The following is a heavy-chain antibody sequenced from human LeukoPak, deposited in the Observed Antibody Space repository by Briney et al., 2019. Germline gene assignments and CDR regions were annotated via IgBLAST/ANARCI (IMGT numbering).Heavy chain of an antibody. J-gene: IGHJ4*02. Sequence: GGSLRLSCAASGFTFKNYDMTWVRQGPGKGLEWVSRISDSAGATGYGDSVKGRFTISRDNSKNTVYLQMNSLRAEDTAVYYCGRYGRNPEFWGQGTLVTVSS. V-gene: IGHV3-23*01. CDR2: ISDSAGAT. CDR3: GRYGRNPEF. D-gene: IGHD2-2*01. CDR1: GFTFKNYD.